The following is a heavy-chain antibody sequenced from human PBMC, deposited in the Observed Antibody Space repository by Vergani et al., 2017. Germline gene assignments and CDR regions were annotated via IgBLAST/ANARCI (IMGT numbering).Heavy chain of an antibody. V-gene: IGHV4-38-2*02. D-gene: IGHD5-24*01. Sequence: QVQLQESGPGLVKPSETLSLTCSVSGYSISRGYYWGWIRQPPGKGLEWIATVFHSGSAYYNPSLRRRVTISVETSKNQFSLRLTTLTAADTAVYYCARVEMATRLVDYWGQGTLVTVSS. CDR2: VFHSGSA. CDR3: ARVEMATRLVDY. CDR1: GYSISRGYY. J-gene: IGHJ4*02.